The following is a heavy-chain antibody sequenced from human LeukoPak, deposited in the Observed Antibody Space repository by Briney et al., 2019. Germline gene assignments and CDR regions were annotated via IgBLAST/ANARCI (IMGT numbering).Heavy chain of an antibody. CDR1: GYTFTSYY. J-gene: IGHJ3*02. Sequence: ASVKVSCKASGYTFTSYYMHWVRQAPGQGLEWMGIINPSGGSTSYAQKFQGRVTMTRDTSTSTAYMELSSLRSEDTAVYYCARERRLGDDAFDIWGQGTMVTVSS. CDR3: ARERRLGDDAFDI. D-gene: IGHD3-16*01. V-gene: IGHV1-46*01. CDR2: INPSGGST.